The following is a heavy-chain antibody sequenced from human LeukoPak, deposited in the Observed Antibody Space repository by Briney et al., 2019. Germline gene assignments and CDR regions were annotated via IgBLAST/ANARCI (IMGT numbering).Heavy chain of an antibody. V-gene: IGHV1-18*01. CDR2: ISAYNGNT. CDR3: ARDRGYDFWSGYHGYFDY. J-gene: IGHJ4*02. CDR1: GYTFTSYG. Sequence: GASVKVSCKASGYTFTSYGISWVRQAPGQGLEWMGRISAYNGNTNYAQKLQGRVTMTTDTSTSTAYMELRSLRSDGTAVYYCARDRGYDFWSGYHGYFDYWGQGTLVTVSS. D-gene: IGHD3-3*01.